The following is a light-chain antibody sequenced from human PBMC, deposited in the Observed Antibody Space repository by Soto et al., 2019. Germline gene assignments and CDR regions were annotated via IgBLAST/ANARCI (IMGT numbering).Light chain of an antibody. Sequence: QSALTQPASVSGSPGQSITISCTGTSSDIGACNYVSWYQHHPGKAPKLIIYEASNRPSGVSNRFSGSKSGNTASLAISGLQAEDEADYYCSSYTSTSTLDIFGTGTKLTVL. J-gene: IGLJ1*01. CDR1: SSDIGACNY. CDR2: EAS. V-gene: IGLV2-14*01. CDR3: SSYTSTSTLDI.